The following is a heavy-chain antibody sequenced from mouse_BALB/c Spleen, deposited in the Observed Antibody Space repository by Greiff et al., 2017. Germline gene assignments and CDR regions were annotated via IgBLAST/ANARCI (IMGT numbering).Heavy chain of an antibody. D-gene: IGHD3-1*01. V-gene: IGHV5-17*02. CDR3: ARSGEDYFDY. Sequence: EVMLVESGGGLVQPGGSRKLSCAASGFTFSSFGMHWVRQAPEKGLEWVAYISSGSSTIYYADTVKGRFTISRDNPKNTLFLQMTSLRSEDTAMYYCARSGEDYFDYWGQGTTLTVSS. CDR1: GFTFSSFG. CDR2: ISSGSSTI. J-gene: IGHJ2*01.